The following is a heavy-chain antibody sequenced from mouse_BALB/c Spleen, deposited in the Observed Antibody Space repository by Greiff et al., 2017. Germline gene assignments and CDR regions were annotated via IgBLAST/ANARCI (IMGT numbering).Heavy chain of an antibody. CDR2: ISNLAYSI. Sequence: EVKLMESGGGLVQPGGSRKLSCAASGFTFSDYGMAWVRQAPGKGPEWVAFISNLAYSIYYADTVTGRFTISRENAKNTLYLEMSSLRSEDTAMYYCAREGDGYYVAYWGQGTLVTVSA. D-gene: IGHD2-3*01. J-gene: IGHJ3*01. V-gene: IGHV5-15*02. CDR1: GFTFSDYG. CDR3: AREGDGYYVAY.